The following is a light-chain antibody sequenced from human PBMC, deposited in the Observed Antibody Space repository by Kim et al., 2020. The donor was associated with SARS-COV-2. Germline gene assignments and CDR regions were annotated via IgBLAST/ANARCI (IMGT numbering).Light chain of an antibody. Sequence: SPGERTTPPCRASQSVSISYLAWYQQKPGQAPRLLIYDASSRATGIPDRLSGSGSGTDFTLTISRLEPEDFAVYYCQQYGSSPPTFGQGTKVDIK. CDR1: QSVSISY. V-gene: IGKV3-20*01. J-gene: IGKJ1*01. CDR3: QQYGSSPPT. CDR2: DAS.